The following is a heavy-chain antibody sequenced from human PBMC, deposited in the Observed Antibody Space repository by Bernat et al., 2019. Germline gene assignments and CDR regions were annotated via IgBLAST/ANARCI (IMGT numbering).Heavy chain of an antibody. CDR3: ARNPGWGAAAGNYYYYGMDV. J-gene: IGHJ6*02. D-gene: IGHD6-13*01. Sequence: QVQLVESGGGVVQPGRSLRLSCAASGFTFSSYGMHWVRQAPGKGLEGVAVIWYDGSNKYYADSVKGRFTISRDNSKNTLYLQMNSLRAEDTAVYYCARNPGWGAAAGNYYYYGMDVWGQGTTVTVSS. V-gene: IGHV3-33*01. CDR1: GFTFSSYG. CDR2: IWYDGSNK.